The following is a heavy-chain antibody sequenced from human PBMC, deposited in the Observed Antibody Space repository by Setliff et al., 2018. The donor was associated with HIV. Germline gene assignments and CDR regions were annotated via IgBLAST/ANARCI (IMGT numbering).Heavy chain of an antibody. V-gene: IGHV1-18*01. J-gene: IGHJ4*02. D-gene: IGHD6-19*01. Sequence: ASVKVSCKASGYTFTSYGISWVRQAPGQGLEWMGWISAYNGNTDYAQKLQGRVTLTTDTSTSTAYMELRSLRSDVTAVYYCARDPPSSGWYRADYWGQGTLVTVSS. CDR1: GYTFTSYG. CDR3: ARDPPSSGWYRADY. CDR2: ISAYNGNT.